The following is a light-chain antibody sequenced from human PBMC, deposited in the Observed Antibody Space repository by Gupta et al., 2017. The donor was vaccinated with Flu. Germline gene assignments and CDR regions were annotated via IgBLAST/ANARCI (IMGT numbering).Light chain of an antibody. V-gene: IGLV2-11*01. J-gene: IGLJ1*01. CDR3: SSHAGRVTWV. CDR2: YVT. CDR1: SNDVGGSNR. Sequence: QSAPTQPRSVSGSPGQSITISCTGSSNDVGGSNRVSWYQQRPGKAPKLILYYVTERPSGVPDRFSGSKPGNTASLTISGLQADDDADYYCSSHAGRVTWVFGTGTTVTVL.